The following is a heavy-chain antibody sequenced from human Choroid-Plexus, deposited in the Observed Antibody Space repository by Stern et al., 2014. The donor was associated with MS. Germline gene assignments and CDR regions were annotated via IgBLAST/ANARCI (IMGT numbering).Heavy chain of an antibody. CDR2: INPNTGGT. CDR1: GYIFTGYY. J-gene: IGHJ6*02. Sequence: VQLVESGAEVKKPGASVKVSCKTSGYIFTGYYIHWVRQAPGQGLEWMAWINPNTGGTKYAQKFQGRVTMSRDASNSTAYVELSSLTSDDTAVYYCARDQRGITIFGVVTDYYYLGMDVWGQGTTSPSP. CDR3: ARDQRGITIFGVVTDYYYLGMDV. V-gene: IGHV1-2*02. D-gene: IGHD3-3*01.